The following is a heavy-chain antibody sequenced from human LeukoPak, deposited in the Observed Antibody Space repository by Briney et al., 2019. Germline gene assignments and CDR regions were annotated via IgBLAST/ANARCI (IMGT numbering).Heavy chain of an antibody. Sequence: PGGSLRLSCAASGFTFSSYAMSWVRQAPVEGQEWVSTISPRGGSTFYADSVKGRFTIFRDNSKNTLYLQMNNLRVDDTAVYYCAKDPYSGSPRGFDYWGQGTLVAASS. CDR3: AKDPYSGSPRGFDY. J-gene: IGHJ4*02. D-gene: IGHD1-26*01. CDR2: ISPRGGST. CDR1: GFTFSSYA. V-gene: IGHV3-23*01.